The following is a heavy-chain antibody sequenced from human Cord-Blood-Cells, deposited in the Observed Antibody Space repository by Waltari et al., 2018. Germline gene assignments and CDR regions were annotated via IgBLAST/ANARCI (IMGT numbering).Heavy chain of an antibody. CDR1: GFTFDDYA. CDR3: AKGRDGQWLVFISN. D-gene: IGHD6-19*01. Sequence: EVQLVESGGGLVQPGRSLRLSCAASGFTFDDYAMHWVRQAPGKGLEWVSGISWKSGSIGYADSVKGRFTISRDNAKNSLYLQMNSLRAEDTALYYCAKGRDGQWLVFISNWGQGTLVTVSS. J-gene: IGHJ4*02. CDR2: ISWKSGSI. V-gene: IGHV3-9*01.